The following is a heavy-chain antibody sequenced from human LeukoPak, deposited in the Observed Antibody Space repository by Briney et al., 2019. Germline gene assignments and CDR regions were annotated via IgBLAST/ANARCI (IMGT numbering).Heavy chain of an antibody. CDR1: RYTFTSYD. Sequence: GASVKDSCKDSRYTFTSYDINGVSAGTEQGLERMGRMNPNSGNTGYEQKFQGRVTMTRNTSISTAYMELSSLRSEDTAVYYCARAMPYYYYGMDVWGQGTTVTVSS. CDR3: ARAMPYYYYGMDV. D-gene: IGHD2-2*01. CDR2: MNPNSGNT. V-gene: IGHV1-8*01. J-gene: IGHJ6*02.